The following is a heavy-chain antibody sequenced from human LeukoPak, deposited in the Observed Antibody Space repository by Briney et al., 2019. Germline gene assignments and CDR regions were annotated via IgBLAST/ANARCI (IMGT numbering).Heavy chain of an antibody. D-gene: IGHD6-6*01. J-gene: IGHJ4*02. V-gene: IGHV4-4*02. Sequence: SETLSLTCAVSGGSISSSNWWSWVRQPPGKGLEWIGEIYHSGSANYNPSLKSRVTISVDKSKNQFSLRLSSVTAADTAVYYCARHFAYSSSSYFDYWGQGSLVTVSS. CDR3: ARHFAYSSSSYFDY. CDR2: IYHSGSA. CDR1: GGSISSSNW.